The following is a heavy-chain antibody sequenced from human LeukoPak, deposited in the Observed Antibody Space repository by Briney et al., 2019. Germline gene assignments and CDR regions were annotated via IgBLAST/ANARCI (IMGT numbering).Heavy chain of an antibody. CDR2: INSDGSET. Sequence: HPGGSLRLSCAASGFTFSRFWIYWVRHAPGKGLVWVSRINSDGSETMYADSVKGRFTISRDNAKNTLYLQMNSLRAEDTAVYYCARVRMGDDFNPFDYWGRGTLVTVSS. D-gene: IGHD3-16*01. V-gene: IGHV3-74*03. CDR1: GFTFSRFW. CDR3: ARVRMGDDFNPFDY. J-gene: IGHJ4*02.